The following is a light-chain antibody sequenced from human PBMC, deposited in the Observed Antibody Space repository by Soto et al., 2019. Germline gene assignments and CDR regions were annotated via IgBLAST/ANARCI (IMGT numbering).Light chain of an antibody. CDR2: GAS. CDR3: QQYGSSMYT. J-gene: IGKJ2*01. Sequence: EIVLTQSPGTLSLSPGERATLSCRASQSVSTSYLAWYQQKPGQAPRLLIYGASSRATGIPDRFSGSGSGTDFTLTISRLEPDDFAVYYCQQYGSSMYTFGQGTKLELK. V-gene: IGKV3-20*01. CDR1: QSVSTSY.